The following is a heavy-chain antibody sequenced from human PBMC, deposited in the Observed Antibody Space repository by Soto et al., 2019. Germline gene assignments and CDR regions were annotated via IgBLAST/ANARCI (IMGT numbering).Heavy chain of an antibody. J-gene: IGHJ6*02. CDR1: GYTFTSYG. Sequence: ASVKVSCKASGYTFTSYGISWVRQAPGQGREWMGWISAYNGNTNNAQKLQGRVTMTTDTSTSTAYMELRSLRSDDTAVYYCARGITMVRGAYYYYYGMDVWGQGTTVTV. D-gene: IGHD3-10*01. CDR2: ISAYNGNT. V-gene: IGHV1-18*01. CDR3: ARGITMVRGAYYYYYGMDV.